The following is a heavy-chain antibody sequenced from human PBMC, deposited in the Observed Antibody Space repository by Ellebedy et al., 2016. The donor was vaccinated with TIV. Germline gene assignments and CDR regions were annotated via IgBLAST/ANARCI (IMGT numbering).Heavy chain of an antibody. Sequence: GGSLRLSCGTSGFTFSNYWMTWVRQASGKGLEWVANIKQDGGERYYMDSVKGRFPISRDNAKNSLYVQMNSLRDEDTAVYYCARDQWLGRAYYFDSWGQGTLVTVSS. CDR3: ARDQWLGRAYYFDS. D-gene: IGHD6-19*01. CDR2: IKQDGGER. CDR1: GFTFSNYW. J-gene: IGHJ4*02. V-gene: IGHV3-7*01.